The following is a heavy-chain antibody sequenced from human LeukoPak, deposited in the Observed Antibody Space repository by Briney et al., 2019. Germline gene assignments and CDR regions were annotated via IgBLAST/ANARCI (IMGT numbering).Heavy chain of an antibody. Sequence: PSETLSLTCSVSDDSITIYYWTWIRQPPGKGLEWIGYIDHTGTTNYNPSHNSRVTISRDTSKNHFSLQLSSVTAADTAVYFCARGRVSSSTWHSTYYYYFYMDVWGKGTTVTVSS. D-gene: IGHD4-11*01. J-gene: IGHJ6*03. CDR1: DDSITIYY. CDR3: ARGRVSSSTWHSTYYYYFYMDV. V-gene: IGHV4-59*01. CDR2: IDHTGTT.